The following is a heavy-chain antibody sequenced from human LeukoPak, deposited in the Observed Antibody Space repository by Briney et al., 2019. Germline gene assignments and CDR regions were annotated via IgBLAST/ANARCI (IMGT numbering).Heavy chain of an antibody. Sequence: GGSPRLSCAASGFTFSSYAMSWVRQAPGKGLEWVSAISGSGGSTYYADSVKGRFTISRDNSKNTLYLQMNSLRAEDTAVYYCAKDEGSSGYKDASDIWGQGTMVTVSS. CDR1: GFTFSSYA. CDR2: ISGSGGST. J-gene: IGHJ3*02. CDR3: AKDEGSSGYKDASDI. D-gene: IGHD3-22*01. V-gene: IGHV3-23*01.